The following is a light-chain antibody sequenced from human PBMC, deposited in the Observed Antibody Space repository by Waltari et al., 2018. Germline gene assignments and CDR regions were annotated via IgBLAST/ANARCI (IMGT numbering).Light chain of an antibody. V-gene: IGKV1-5*03. CDR2: KAS. CDR1: QSISNW. Sequence: DIHMTQSPSTLSASVGDRVTITCRASQSISNWLAWYQQKTGKDPKLLIYKASSLESGVPSRFSGSGSGTEFTLTISSLQPDDYATYYCQYYKNWTFGQGTKVDVK. CDR3: QYYKNWT. J-gene: IGKJ1*01.